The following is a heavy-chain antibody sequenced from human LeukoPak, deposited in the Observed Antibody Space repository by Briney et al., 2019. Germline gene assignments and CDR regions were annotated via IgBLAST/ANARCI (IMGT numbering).Heavy chain of an antibody. CDR2: IIPIFGTA. Sequence: SVKVSCTASGGTFSSYVISWVRQAPGQGLEWMGGIIPIFGTANYAQKFQGRVTITADKSTSTAYMELSSLRSEDTAVYYCARIAAAGHNWFDPWGQGTLVTVSS. V-gene: IGHV1-69*06. CDR1: GGTFSSYV. CDR3: ARIAAAGHNWFDP. J-gene: IGHJ5*02. D-gene: IGHD6-13*01.